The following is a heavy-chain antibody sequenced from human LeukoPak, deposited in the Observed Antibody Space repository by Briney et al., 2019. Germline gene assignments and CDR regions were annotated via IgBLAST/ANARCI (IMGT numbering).Heavy chain of an antibody. D-gene: IGHD1-1*01. CDR3: ARGLEKGDDAFDI. V-gene: IGHV4-59*01. CDR2: IYYSGST. Sequence: PSETLSLICTVSGGSISSYYWSWIRQPPGKGLEWIGYIYYSGSTNYNPSLKSRVTISVDTSKNQFSLKLSSVTAADTAVYYCARGLEKGDDAFDIWGQGTMVTVSS. J-gene: IGHJ3*02. CDR1: GGSISSYY.